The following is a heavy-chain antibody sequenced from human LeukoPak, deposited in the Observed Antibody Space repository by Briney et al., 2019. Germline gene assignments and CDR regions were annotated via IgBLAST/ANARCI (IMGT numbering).Heavy chain of an antibody. CDR2: IYYSGST. CDR3: ARDSPRGPDY. J-gene: IGHJ4*02. Sequence: SETLSLTRTVSGGSISSYYWSWIRQPPGKGLEWIGYIYYSGSTNYNPSLKSRVTISVDTSKNQFSLKLSSVTAADTAVYYCARDSPRGPDYWGQGTLVTVSS. CDR1: GGSISSYY. D-gene: IGHD3-10*01. V-gene: IGHV4-59*01.